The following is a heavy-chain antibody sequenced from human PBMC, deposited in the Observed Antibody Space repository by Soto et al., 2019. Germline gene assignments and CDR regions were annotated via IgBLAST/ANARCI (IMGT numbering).Heavy chain of an antibody. Sequence: QVQLQQSGPGLVKPSQTLSLTCAISGDSVSSNSAAWNWIRQSPSRGLEWLGRTYYRSRWYNDYAVTVKSRITINPDTSKNQFSLQLNSVTPEDTAVYYCAREAYSSSSALYGMDVWGQGTTVTVSS. CDR3: AREAYSSSSALYGMDV. D-gene: IGHD6-13*01. V-gene: IGHV6-1*01. CDR2: TYYRSRWYN. CDR1: GDSVSSNSAA. J-gene: IGHJ6*02.